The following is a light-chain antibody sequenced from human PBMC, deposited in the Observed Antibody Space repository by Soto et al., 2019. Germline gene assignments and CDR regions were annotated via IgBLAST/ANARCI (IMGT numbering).Light chain of an antibody. CDR1: QSVSSCY. V-gene: IGKV3-20*01. Sequence: EIVLTQSPGTLYLSPGERATLSCRASQSVSSCYLVWYQQKPGQAPRLLIYGASSRATGIPDRFSGSGSATDFTLTISRLEPEDFAVYYCQQHTSSPHMYTFGQGTKLEIK. CDR3: QQHTSSPHMYT. CDR2: GAS. J-gene: IGKJ2*01.